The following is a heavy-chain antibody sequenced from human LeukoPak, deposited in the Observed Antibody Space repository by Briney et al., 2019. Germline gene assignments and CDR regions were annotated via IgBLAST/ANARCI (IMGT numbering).Heavy chain of an antibody. CDR2: IYYSVST. Sequence: SETLSLTCTVSGGSISRGDYYWSWIRQPPGKGLEWIGYIYYSVSTYYNPSLKSRVTISVDTSKNQFSLKLSSVTAADTAVYYCASSRRYYYDSSGYYAFDIWGQGTMVTVSS. CDR1: GGSISRGDYY. V-gene: IGHV4-30-4*08. CDR3: ASSRRYYYDSSGYYAFDI. J-gene: IGHJ3*02. D-gene: IGHD3-22*01.